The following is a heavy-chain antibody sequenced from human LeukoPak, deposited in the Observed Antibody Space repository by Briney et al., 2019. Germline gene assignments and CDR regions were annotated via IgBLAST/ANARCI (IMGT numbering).Heavy chain of an antibody. Sequence: SETLSLTCTVSGGSISSSSYYWGWVRQPPGKGLEWIGSIYYSGSTYYNPSLKSRVTISVDTSKNQFSLKLSSVTAADTAVYYCARLPRIMITFGGVNWGQGTLVTVSS. CDR3: ARLPRIMITFGGVN. CDR1: GGSISSSSYY. CDR2: IYYSGST. D-gene: IGHD3-16*01. V-gene: IGHV4-39*01. J-gene: IGHJ4*02.